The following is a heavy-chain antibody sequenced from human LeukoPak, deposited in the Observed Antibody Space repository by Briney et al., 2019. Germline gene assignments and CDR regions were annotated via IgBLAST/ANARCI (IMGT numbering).Heavy chain of an antibody. CDR2: ISGTGSTI. CDR3: ARLTTAVES. V-gene: IGHV3-11*01. D-gene: IGHD4-11*01. CDR1: GFTFSDHY. Sequence: GGSLRLSCAASGFTFSDHYMSWIRQAPGKGLEWASYISGTGSTIYYADSVKGRFTISRDNAKYSLYLQMNSLRAEDTAVYYCARLTTAVESWGQGILVTVS. J-gene: IGHJ4*02.